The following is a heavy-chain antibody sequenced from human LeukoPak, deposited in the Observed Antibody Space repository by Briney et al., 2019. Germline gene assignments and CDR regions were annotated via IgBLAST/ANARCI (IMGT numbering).Heavy chain of an antibody. Sequence: SETLSLTCTVAGGSISSYYWIWIRQSPGKGLEWIGYIYYRGSTSYSLSLKSRVTISVYTSKNQLSLKLRTVTAADTAVYYCAIFPLNYAEYYCDYWGQAILVTDSS. J-gene: IGHJ4*02. CDR2: IYYRGST. CDR1: GGSISSYY. CDR3: AIFPLNYAEYYCDY. D-gene: IGHD2-2*01. V-gene: IGHV4-59*08.